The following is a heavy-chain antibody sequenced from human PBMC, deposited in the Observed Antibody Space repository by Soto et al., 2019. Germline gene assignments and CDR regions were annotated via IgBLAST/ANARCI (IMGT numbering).Heavy chain of an antibody. CDR2: ISDDGSTA. Sequence: GPRTLSSEDAGLTLSAYWMNWDRQIRGKRLTWVSRISDDGSTATYADSVKGRFIISRDNAKNSLYLEMNTLRADDSGLYYCARGPRVSSTGTGAHWGRGTLVTGSS. J-gene: IGHJ4*02. CDR3: ARGPRVSSTGTGAH. D-gene: IGHD1-1*01. CDR1: GLTLSAYW. V-gene: IGHV3-74*01.